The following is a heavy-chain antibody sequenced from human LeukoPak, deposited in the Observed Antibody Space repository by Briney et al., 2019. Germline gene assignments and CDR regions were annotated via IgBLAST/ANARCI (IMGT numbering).Heavy chain of an antibody. V-gene: IGHV3-33*06. J-gene: IGHJ4*02. CDR3: AKARTTVTTPHY. Sequence: GGSLRLSCAASGFTFSSYGMHWVRQAPGKGLEWVAVIWYDGSNKYCADSVKGRFTISRDNSKNTLYLQMNSLGAGDTAIYYCAKARTTVTTPHYWGQGTLVTVSS. D-gene: IGHD4-17*01. CDR1: GFTFSSYG. CDR2: IWYDGSNK.